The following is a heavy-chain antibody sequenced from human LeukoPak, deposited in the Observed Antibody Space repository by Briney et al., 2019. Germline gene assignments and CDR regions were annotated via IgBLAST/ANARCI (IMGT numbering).Heavy chain of an antibody. Sequence: SETLSLTCAVSGGSISSGGYSWSWIRQPPGKGLEWIGYIYHSGSTYYNPSLKSRVTISVDRSKNQFSLKLSSVTAADTAVYYCARVSRKLAGIFFDYWGQGTLVTVSS. CDR2: IYHSGST. V-gene: IGHV4-30-2*01. D-gene: IGHD3-3*01. J-gene: IGHJ4*02. CDR1: GGSISSGGYS. CDR3: ARVSRKLAGIFFDY.